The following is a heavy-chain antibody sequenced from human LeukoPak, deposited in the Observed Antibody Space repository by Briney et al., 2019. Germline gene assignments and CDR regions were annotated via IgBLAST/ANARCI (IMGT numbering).Heavy chain of an antibody. J-gene: IGHJ5*01. CDR1: GGSFSGYY. D-gene: IGHD3-16*02. CDR3: AVLLYRHYHWFDS. CDR2: INHSGST. V-gene: IGHV4-34*01. Sequence: SETLSLTCAVYGGSFSGYYWSWIRQPPGKGLEWIGEINHSGSTNYNPSLKSRVTMSVDTSASQFSLKLSSVTAADTAVYYCAVLLYRHYHWFDSWGQGTLVTVSS.